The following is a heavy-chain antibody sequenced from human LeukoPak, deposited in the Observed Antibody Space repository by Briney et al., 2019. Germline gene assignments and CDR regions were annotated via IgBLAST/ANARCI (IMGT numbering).Heavy chain of an antibody. CDR1: GFTFSSYS. CDR2: ISGSGGST. J-gene: IGHJ4*02. D-gene: IGHD6-13*01. CDR3: AKEVAAASGGVY. V-gene: IGHV3-23*01. Sequence: GGSLRLSCAVSGFTFSSYSMNWVRQAPGKGLEWVSAISGSGGSTYYADSVKGRFTISRDNSKNTLYLQMNSLRAEDTAVYYCAKEVAAASGGVYWGQGTLVTVSS.